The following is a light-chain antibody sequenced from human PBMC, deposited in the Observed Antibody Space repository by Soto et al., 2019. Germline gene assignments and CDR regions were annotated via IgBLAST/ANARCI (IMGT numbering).Light chain of an antibody. CDR1: QSVSSSY. Sequence: ETGMTQSPATLSVSPGERVTLSCRASQSVSSSYLAWYQQKPGQAPRLLIYGASSRATGIPDRFSGSGSGTDFTLTISRLEPEDFAVYYCQQYGSSPRTFGQGTKVDIK. CDR2: GAS. V-gene: IGKV3-20*01. CDR3: QQYGSSPRT. J-gene: IGKJ1*01.